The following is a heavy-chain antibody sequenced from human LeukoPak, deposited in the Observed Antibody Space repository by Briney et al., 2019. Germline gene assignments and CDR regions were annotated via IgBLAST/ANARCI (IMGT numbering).Heavy chain of an antibody. CDR2: VYYNGSS. Sequence: SETLSLTCTVSGGSISSSDYYWAWIRQPPGKGLEWIGCVYYNGSSNYNPSLKSRVTISVDTSKIQFSLKLSSVTAADTAVYYCARSIKRGLFDYWGQGSLVTVSS. CDR3: ARSIKRGLFDY. D-gene: IGHD3-10*01. CDR1: GGSISSSDYY. J-gene: IGHJ4*02. V-gene: IGHV4-39*07.